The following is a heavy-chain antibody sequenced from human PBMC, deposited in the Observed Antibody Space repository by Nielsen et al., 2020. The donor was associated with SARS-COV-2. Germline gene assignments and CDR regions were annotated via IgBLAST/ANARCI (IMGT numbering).Heavy chain of an antibody. J-gene: IGHJ6*02. V-gene: IGHV4-59*08. CDR2: INNSGST. Sequence: SETLSLTCSVSGGSITKYYWSWIRQTPGKRLEWIGYINNSGSTNYNPLLKSRVTLSVDTSQNQVSLKLTSVTAADTAVYYCVRQPGSPGGVDVWGQGTTVTVSS. CDR3: VRQPGSPGGVDV. D-gene: IGHD3-10*01. CDR1: GGSITKYY.